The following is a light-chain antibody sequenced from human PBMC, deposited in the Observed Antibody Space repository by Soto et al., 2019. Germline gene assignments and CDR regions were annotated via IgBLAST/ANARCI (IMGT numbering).Light chain of an antibody. Sequence: EIVLTQSPGTLSLSPGERSTISCRASQSISSNYVAWYQQKPGQAPRLLIYDAFTRATGIPNRYSGSGSGTDFTLTISRLEPEDFAVFYCQQYGDSPTFGQGTRLEIK. J-gene: IGKJ5*01. CDR1: QSISSNY. CDR2: DAF. CDR3: QQYGDSPT. V-gene: IGKV3-20*01.